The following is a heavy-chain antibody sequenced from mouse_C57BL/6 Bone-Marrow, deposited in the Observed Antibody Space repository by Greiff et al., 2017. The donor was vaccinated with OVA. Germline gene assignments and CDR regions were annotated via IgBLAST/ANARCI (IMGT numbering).Heavy chain of an antibody. CDR1: GFNIKNNY. CDR2: IDPANGNT. J-gene: IGHJ1*03. D-gene: IGHD2-3*01. CDR3: ARERWLPCYWYFDV. V-gene: IGHV14-3*01. Sequence: EVQLQQSVAELVRPGASVKLSCTASGFNIKNNYMHWVKQRPEQGLEWIGRIDPANGNTKYAPKFQGKATRTADTSSNTAYLQLSSLTSEDTAIYYCARERWLPCYWYFDVWGTGTTVTVSS.